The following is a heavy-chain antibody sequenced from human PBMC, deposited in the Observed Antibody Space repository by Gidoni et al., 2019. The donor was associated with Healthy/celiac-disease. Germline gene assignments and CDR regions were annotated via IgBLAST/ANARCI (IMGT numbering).Heavy chain of an antibody. J-gene: IGHJ4*02. V-gene: IGHV4-59*01. CDR2: IYYSGST. CDR1: GGSISSYY. D-gene: IGHD2-15*01. Sequence: QVQLQESGPGLVKPSETLSLTCTVSGGSISSYYWSWIRQPPGKGLEWIGYIYYSGSTNYNPSLKSRVTISVDTSKNQFSLKLSSVTAADTAVYYCAREGVVEGYYFDYWGQGTLVTVSS. CDR3: AREGVVEGYYFDY.